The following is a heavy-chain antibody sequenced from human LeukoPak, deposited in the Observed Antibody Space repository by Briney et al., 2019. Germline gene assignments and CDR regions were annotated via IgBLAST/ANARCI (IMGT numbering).Heavy chain of an antibody. CDR3: ARIEATSATGY. Sequence: GGSLRLSCAASGFTFSSYAMSWVRQAPGKGLEWVSALSSNGGATYYADSVKGRFTISRDNSKNTLYLQMNSLRAEDTALDFCARIEATSATGYWGQGTLVTVSS. CDR2: LSSNGGAT. CDR1: GFTFSSYA. V-gene: IGHV3-23*01. J-gene: IGHJ4*02. D-gene: IGHD2-15*01.